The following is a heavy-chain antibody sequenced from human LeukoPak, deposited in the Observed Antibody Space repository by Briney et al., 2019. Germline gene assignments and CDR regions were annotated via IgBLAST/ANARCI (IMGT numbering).Heavy chain of an antibody. Sequence: SETLSLTCAVYGGSFSGYYWSWIRQPPGKGLEWIGEINHSGSTNYNPSLKSRVTISVVTSKNQFSLKLSSVTAADTAVYYCASFMTNRDWFDPWGQGTLVTVSS. CDR1: GGSFSGYY. CDR3: ASFMTNRDWFDP. J-gene: IGHJ5*02. V-gene: IGHV4-34*01. CDR2: INHSGST.